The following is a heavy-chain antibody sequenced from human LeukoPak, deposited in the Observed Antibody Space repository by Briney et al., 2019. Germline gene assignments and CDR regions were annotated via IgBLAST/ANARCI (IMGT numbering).Heavy chain of an antibody. D-gene: IGHD3-3*01. CDR3: ARDRHITIFGVVPHRWFDP. J-gene: IGHJ5*02. CDR1: GGSISNSTYY. Sequence: SETLSLTCTVSGGSISNSTYYWGWIRQPPGKGLEWVGTVYYSGSAYYNPSLKSRVTISVDTSKNQFSLKLSSVTAADTAVYYCARDRHITIFGVVPHRWFDPWGQGTLVTVSS. CDR2: VYYSGSA. V-gene: IGHV4-39*07.